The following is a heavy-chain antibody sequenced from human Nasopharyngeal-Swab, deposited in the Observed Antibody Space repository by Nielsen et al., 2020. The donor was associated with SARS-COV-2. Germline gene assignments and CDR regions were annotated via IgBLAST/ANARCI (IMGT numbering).Heavy chain of an antibody. J-gene: IGHJ6*02. CDR2: IIPIFGTA. CDR1: GGTFSSYA. Sequence: GGSLRLSCKASGGTFSSYAISWVRQAPGQGLEWMGGIIPIFGTANYAQKFQGRVTITADKSTSTAYMELSSLRSEDTAVYYCARDSSDSYYGMDVWGQGTTATVSS. CDR3: ARDSSDSYYGMDV. V-gene: IGHV1-69*06.